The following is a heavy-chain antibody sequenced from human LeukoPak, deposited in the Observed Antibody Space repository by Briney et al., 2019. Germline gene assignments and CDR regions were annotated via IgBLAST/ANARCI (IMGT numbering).Heavy chain of an antibody. CDR3: ATSIGTIYTWFDP. D-gene: IGHD1-1*01. Sequence: SETLSLTCTVSGGSISSDYWSWIRQPPGKGLEWIGYIDYSGNTNYNPTLKSRVTISLDTFKNQFSLKLSSVTAADTAMYYCATSIGTIYTWFDPWGQGTLVTVSS. CDR2: IDYSGNT. J-gene: IGHJ5*02. V-gene: IGHV4-59*01. CDR1: GGSISSDY.